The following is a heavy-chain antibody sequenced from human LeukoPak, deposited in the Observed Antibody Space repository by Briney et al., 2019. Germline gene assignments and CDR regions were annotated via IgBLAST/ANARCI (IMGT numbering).Heavy chain of an antibody. CDR1: GYTLTMYG. V-gene: IGHV1-18*01. Sequence: ASVTVSCMASGYTLTMYGSSWVRPAPGQGREWIGWVGASNGHTHYEQKLQSRVTMTTDTSTSTAYMQMSTVRYDDTAVYYCARGHYYDSTGYCDYWGQGPLVTVSS. J-gene: IGHJ4*02. CDR3: ARGHYYDSTGYCDY. D-gene: IGHD3-22*01. CDR2: VGASNGHT.